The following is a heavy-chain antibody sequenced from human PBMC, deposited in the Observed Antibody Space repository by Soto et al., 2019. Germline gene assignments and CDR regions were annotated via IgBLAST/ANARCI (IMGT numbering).Heavy chain of an antibody. V-gene: IGHV3-74*01. J-gene: IGHJ4*02. D-gene: IGHD3-10*01. CDR1: GFTFSSYW. CDR3: AREADSGNYFDY. Sequence: EVQLVESGGGLVQPGGSLRLSCAASGFTFSSYWMHWVRQAPGKGLVWVSRNSSDGSSTSYADSVKGRFTISRDNAKNTLYLQMNSLRTEDTAVYYCAREADSGNYFDYWGQGTLVTVSS. CDR2: NSSDGSST.